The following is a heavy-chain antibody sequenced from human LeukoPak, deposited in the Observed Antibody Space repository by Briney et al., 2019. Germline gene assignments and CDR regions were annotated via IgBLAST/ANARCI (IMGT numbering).Heavy chain of an antibody. V-gene: IGHV3-23*01. CDR3: AKDGNYLDSSGYLIPFDY. Sequence: GGSLRLSCEASGFTFSRFAMSWDRQAPGKGLEWVSSISGSDRTTYYADSVKGRFTISRDNSKNILYLQMNSLRADDTALYYCAKDGNYLDSSGYLIPFDYWGLGTLVTVSS. CDR2: ISGSDRTT. CDR1: GFTFSRFA. D-gene: IGHD3-22*01. J-gene: IGHJ4*02.